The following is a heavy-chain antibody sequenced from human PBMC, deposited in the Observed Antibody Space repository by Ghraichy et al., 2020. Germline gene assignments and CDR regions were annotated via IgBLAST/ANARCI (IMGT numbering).Heavy chain of an antibody. CDR1: GFIVSSNY. CDR2: IYSGGST. J-gene: IGHJ4*02. CDR3: ARETKLAYDY. D-gene: IGHD3-16*01. Sequence: GESLNISCAASGFIVSSNYMSWVRQAPGKGLEWVSVIYSGGSTFYADSVKGRFTISRDNSKNTLYLQMNSLRVEDTAVYYCARETKLAYDYWGQGTLVTVSS. V-gene: IGHV3-53*01.